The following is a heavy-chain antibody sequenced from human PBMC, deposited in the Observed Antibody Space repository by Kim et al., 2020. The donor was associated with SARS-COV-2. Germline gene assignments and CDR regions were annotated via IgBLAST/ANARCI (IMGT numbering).Heavy chain of an antibody. Sequence: ASVKVSCKPSGYTFTSYDINWVRQATGQGLEWMGWMNPNSGDAAYAQNFQGRVTMTRNTSISTAYMELSSLRSEDTAVYYCARLVVPELLWFDLGRFDIWGQGTMVTVSS. CDR2: MNPNSGDA. D-gene: IGHD3-10*01. CDR1: GYTFTSYD. CDR3: ARLVVPELLWFDLGRFDI. V-gene: IGHV1-8*01. J-gene: IGHJ3*02.